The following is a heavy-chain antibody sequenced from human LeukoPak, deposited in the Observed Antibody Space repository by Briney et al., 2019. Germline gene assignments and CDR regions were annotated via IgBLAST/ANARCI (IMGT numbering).Heavy chain of an antibody. V-gene: IGHV4-34*01. CDR2: INHSGST. CDR1: GGSFSGYY. J-gene: IGHJ4*02. CDR3: ARIYVLRYLDWPGHFDY. D-gene: IGHD3-9*01. Sequence: SETLSLTCAVYGGSFSGYYWSWIRQPPGKGLEWIGEINHSGSTNYNPSLKSRVTISVDTSKNQFSLKLSSVTAADTAVYYCARIYVLRYLDWPGHFDYWGQGTLVTVSS.